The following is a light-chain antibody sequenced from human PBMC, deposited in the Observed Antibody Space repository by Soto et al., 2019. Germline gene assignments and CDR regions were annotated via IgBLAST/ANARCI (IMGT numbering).Light chain of an antibody. CDR3: QQCNNWPPEDT. CDR2: GAS. J-gene: IGKJ4*01. Sequence: EIVMTQSPATLSVSPGERATLSCRASQSVSSNLAWYQQKPGQAPRLLIYGASTRATGIPARFSGSGSGTEFTLTISSLQSEDFAVYYCQQCNNWPPEDTFGGGTKVEIK. V-gene: IGKV3-15*01. CDR1: QSVSSN.